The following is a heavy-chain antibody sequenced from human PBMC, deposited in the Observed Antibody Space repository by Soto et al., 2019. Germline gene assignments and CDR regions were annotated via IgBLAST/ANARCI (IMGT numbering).Heavy chain of an antibody. V-gene: IGHV4-34*01. D-gene: IGHD4-17*01. CDR1: GGSFSGYY. CDR2: INHSGST. CDR3: ARGRNEMYDYGDDY. J-gene: IGHJ4*02. Sequence: PSETLSLTCAVYGGSFSGYYWSWIRQPPGKGLEWIGEINHSGSTNYNPSLKSRVTISVDTSKNQFSLKLSSVTAADTAVYYCARGRNEMYDYGDDYWGQGTLVTVSS.